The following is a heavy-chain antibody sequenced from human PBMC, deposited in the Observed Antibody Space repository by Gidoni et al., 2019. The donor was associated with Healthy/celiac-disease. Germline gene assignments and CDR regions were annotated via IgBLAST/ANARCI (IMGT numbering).Heavy chain of an antibody. CDR2: IYYSGST. CDR3: ARWGVVHDAFDI. Sequence: QVQLQESGPGLVKPSETLSLTCTVSGGSISSYYWSWIRQPPGKGLEWIGYIYYSGSTNYNPSLKSRVTISVDTSKNQFSLKLSSVTAADTAVFYCARWGVVHDAFDIWGQGTMVTVSS. CDR1: GGSISSYY. V-gene: IGHV4-59*01. J-gene: IGHJ3*02. D-gene: IGHD2-15*01.